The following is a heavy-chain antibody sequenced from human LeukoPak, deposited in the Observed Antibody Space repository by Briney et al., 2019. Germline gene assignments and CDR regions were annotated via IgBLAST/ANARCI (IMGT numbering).Heavy chain of an antibody. CDR1: GGSISGHY. CDR3: TRLSNGLPADC. V-gene: IGHV4-59*11. J-gene: IGHJ4*02. D-gene: IGHD2-8*01. CDR2: IYYSGTT. Sequence: KPSETLSLTCTVSGGSISGHYWSWIRQPPGKGLEWIGYIYYSGTTNYNPSLKSRVTISVDTSKNQLSLKLTSVTAADTAVYYCTRLSNGLPADCWGQGTLVTVSS.